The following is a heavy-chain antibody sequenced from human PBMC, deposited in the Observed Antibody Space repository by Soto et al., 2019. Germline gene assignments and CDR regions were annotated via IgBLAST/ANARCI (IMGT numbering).Heavy chain of an antibody. V-gene: IGHV3-23*01. Sequence: GGSLRLSCTASGFTFDTYTMNWVRQAPGKGLEWVSGIGGGGDTYYADSVKGRFTISRDNSKNMLFLQMNSLRVEDTAVYYCAKARHSDGIWSYDVWGQGTLVTVSS. CDR3: AKARHSDGIWSYDV. CDR1: GFTFDTYT. CDR2: IGGGGDT. J-gene: IGHJ4*02. D-gene: IGHD1-26*01.